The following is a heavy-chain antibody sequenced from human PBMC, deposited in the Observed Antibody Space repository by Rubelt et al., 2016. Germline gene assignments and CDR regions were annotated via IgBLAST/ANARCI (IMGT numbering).Heavy chain of an antibody. J-gene: IGHJ4*02. Sequence: QVQLHQWGAGLLKPSATLSLSCAVYGGSFSGPYWTWIRQPPGKGLEWSGGIYCSGITYANPSLQRRVPIPVDTSKNQFTLKLSAVTAAETAVYDCARESYDSSGYYAYWGQGTLVTVSS. V-gene: IGHV4-34*01. D-gene: IGHD3-22*01. CDR1: GGSFSGPY. CDR2: IYCSGIT. CDR3: ARESYDSSGYYAY.